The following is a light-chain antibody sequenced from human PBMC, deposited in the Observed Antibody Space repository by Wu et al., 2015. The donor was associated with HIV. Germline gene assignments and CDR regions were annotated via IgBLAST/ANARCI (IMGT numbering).Light chain of an antibody. CDR1: QSVTSSY. J-gene: IGKJ4*01. Sequence: EIVLTQSPGTLSLSPGERATLSCRASQSVTSSYLAWYQQKPGQAPRLLIYGASSRATVIPDRFSGSGSGRDFTLTISRLEPEDFAVYYCQQYGSSPLTLGGGTKVEIK. CDR3: QQYGSSPLT. CDR2: GAS. V-gene: IGKV3-20*01.